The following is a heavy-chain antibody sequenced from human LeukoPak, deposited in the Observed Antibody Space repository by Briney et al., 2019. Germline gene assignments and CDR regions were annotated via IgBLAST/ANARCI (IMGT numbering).Heavy chain of an antibody. CDR2: INSDGSGT. CDR3: ARTEGTVAYDS. Sequence: GGSLRLXCAASGFTFSNYWMHWVRQAPGKELVWVSRINSDGSGTTYADSVRGRFTISRDNAKNTLYLQVNSLRAEDTAVYYCARTEGTVAYDSWGQGTLVTVSS. CDR1: GFTFSNYW. J-gene: IGHJ5*01. V-gene: IGHV3-74*01. D-gene: IGHD4-23*01.